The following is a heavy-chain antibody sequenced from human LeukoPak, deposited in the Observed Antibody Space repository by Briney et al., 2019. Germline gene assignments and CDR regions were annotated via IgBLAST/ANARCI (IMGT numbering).Heavy chain of an antibody. Sequence: SETLSLTCAVSGGSISSGGYSWSWIRQPPGKGLEWLGYIYHSGSTYHNPSLKSRVTISIDRSKNQFSLELNSVTAADTAVYYCARGTSVVPAAIRVWGQGTLVTVSS. D-gene: IGHD2-2*01. CDR2: IYHSGST. CDR3: ARGTSVVPAAIRV. CDR1: GGSISSGGYS. J-gene: IGHJ4*02. V-gene: IGHV4-30-2*01.